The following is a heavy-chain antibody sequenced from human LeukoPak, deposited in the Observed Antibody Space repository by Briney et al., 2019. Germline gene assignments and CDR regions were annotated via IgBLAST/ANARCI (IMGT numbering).Heavy chain of an antibody. V-gene: IGHV4-4*02. CDR3: ARGGGMT. CDR2: INHSGST. Sequence: PSGTLSLTCAVSGDSLRSSNWWSWVRQPPGKGLEWIGEINHSGSTNYNPSLKSRVTISVDTPKNQFSLKLSSVTAADTAVYYCARGGGMTWGQGTLVTVSS. CDR1: GDSLRSSNW. J-gene: IGHJ5*02. D-gene: IGHD3-16*01.